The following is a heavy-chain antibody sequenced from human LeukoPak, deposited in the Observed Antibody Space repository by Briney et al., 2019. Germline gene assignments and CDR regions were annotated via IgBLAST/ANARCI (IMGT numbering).Heavy chain of an antibody. J-gene: IGHJ6*02. V-gene: IGHV4-34*01. CDR2: INHSGST. Sequence: PSETLSLTCAVYGGSFSGYYWSWIRQPPGKGLEWIGEINHSGSTNYNPSLKSRVTISVDTSKNQFSLKLSSVTAADTAVYYCARGRSPRSHYYYYGMDVGGQGTTVTVS. CDR1: GGSFSGYY. CDR3: ARGRSPRSHYYYYGMDV.